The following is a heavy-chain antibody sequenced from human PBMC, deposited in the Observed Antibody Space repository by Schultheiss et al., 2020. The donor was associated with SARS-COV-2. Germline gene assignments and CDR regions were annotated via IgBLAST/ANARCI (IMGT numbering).Heavy chain of an antibody. J-gene: IGHJ6*03. Sequence: SQTLSLTCTVSGGSISSYYWSWIRQPAGKGLEWIGYIYYSGSTNYNPSLKSRVTISVDTSKNQFSLKLSSVTAADTAVYYCARAHYYGSGSYYNVRYYYYMDVWGKGTTVTVSS. V-gene: IGHV4-59*01. D-gene: IGHD3-10*01. CDR2: IYYSGST. CDR3: ARAHYYGSGSYYNVRYYYYMDV. CDR1: GGSISSYY.